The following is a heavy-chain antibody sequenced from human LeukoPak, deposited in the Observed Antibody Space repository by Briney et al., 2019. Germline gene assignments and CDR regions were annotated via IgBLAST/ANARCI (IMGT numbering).Heavy chain of an antibody. Sequence: GGSLRLSCAASGITFGSYWMTWVRQAPGRGRECVANIKPDGSEKHYVDSVEGRFTVSRDNAKNSLFLEMNSLRAEDTAVYYCTRGRMAVAGSYEYWGQGTLVTVSS. CDR3: TRGRMAVAGSYEY. J-gene: IGHJ4*02. V-gene: IGHV3-7*03. CDR1: GITFGSYW. D-gene: IGHD6-19*01. CDR2: IKPDGSEK.